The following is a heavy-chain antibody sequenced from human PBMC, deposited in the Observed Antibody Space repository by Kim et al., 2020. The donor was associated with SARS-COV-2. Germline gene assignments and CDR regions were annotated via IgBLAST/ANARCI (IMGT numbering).Heavy chain of an antibody. CDR1: GFNFSIYA. D-gene: IGHD3-22*01. J-gene: IGHJ4*02. CDR3: ARGSGYIPYYFDY. V-gene: IGHV3-23*01. Sequence: GGSLRLSCVASGFNFSIYAIGWVRQAPGKGLEWVSAITGGGGKTYYADSVKGRFTISRDNSKNTLSLHMISLRAEDTAVYYCARGSGYIPYYFDYWVQGTLVTVSS. CDR2: ITGGGGKT.